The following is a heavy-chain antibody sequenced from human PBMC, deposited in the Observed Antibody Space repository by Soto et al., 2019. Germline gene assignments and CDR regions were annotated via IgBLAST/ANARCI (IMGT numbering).Heavy chain of an antibody. D-gene: IGHD1-1*01. Sequence: QVQLQESGPGLVKPSQTLSLTCTVSGGSISSGGHYWSWIRQPPGKGLEWIGYIYYSGSTYYNPSLKSRVTISVDTSKNQCSLKLSSVTAADTAVYYCARWPQLEPRFDYWGQGTLVTVSS. CDR3: ARWPQLEPRFDY. CDR1: GGSISSGGHY. CDR2: IYYSGST. V-gene: IGHV4-31*03. J-gene: IGHJ4*02.